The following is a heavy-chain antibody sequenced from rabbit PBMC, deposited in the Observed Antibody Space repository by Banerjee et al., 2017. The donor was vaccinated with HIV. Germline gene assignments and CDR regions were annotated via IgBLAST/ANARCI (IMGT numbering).Heavy chain of an antibody. J-gene: IGHJ4*01. D-gene: IGHD4-2*01. CDR2: INTITGDT. V-gene: IGHV1S45*01. CDR3: ARDSAGREDFNL. CDR1: GFDLGTYYY. Sequence: QEQLVESGGGLVKPEGSLTLTCNASGFDLGTYYYICWVRQAPGKGLEWIACINTITGDTVYATWAKGRFTISKTSPTTVTLQMTSLTAADTATYFCARDSAGREDFNLWGPGTLVTVS.